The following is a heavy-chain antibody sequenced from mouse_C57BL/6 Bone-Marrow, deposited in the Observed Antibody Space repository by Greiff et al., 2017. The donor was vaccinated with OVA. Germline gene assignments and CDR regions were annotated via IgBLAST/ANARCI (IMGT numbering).Heavy chain of an antibody. V-gene: IGHV1-72*01. D-gene: IGHD1-1*01. CDR2: IDPNSGGT. Sequence: QVQLQQPGAELVKPGASVKLSCTASGYTFSSYWMHWVKHRSGRGLEWIGRIDPNSGGTKYIETFKNKATRTVDKPSSTAYMQLSSLTSEDSAVDYCSRCYYGTTDYWGQGATLTVSS. CDR1: GYTFSSYW. J-gene: IGHJ2*01. CDR3: SRCYYGTTDY.